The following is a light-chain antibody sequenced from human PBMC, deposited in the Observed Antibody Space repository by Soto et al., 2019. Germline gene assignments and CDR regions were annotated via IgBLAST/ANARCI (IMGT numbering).Light chain of an antibody. CDR3: QSYDSSLSYV. V-gene: IGLV1-40*01. J-gene: IGLJ1*01. Sequence: QSVLTQPPSVSGAPGQRDTISCTGSSSNIGAGYDVHWYQQLPGTAHKLLIYANSTPPSGVPDRFSGSKSGTSASLAITGLQAEDESDYYCQSYDSSLSYVFRTGTKLTVL. CDR1: SSNIGAGYD. CDR2: ANS.